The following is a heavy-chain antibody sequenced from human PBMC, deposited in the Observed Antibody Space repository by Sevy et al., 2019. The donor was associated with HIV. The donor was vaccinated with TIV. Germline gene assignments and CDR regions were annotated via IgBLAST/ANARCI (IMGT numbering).Heavy chain of an antibody. CDR3: ARVPNIVVVPAPIRATYYYMDV. V-gene: IGHV1-18*01. Sequence: ASVKVSCKTSGYTFTSYDINWVRQAPGQGLEWMGWISGYNGNTNYAQKLQGRVTMTTDTSTSTAYMELRSLGSDDTAVYYCARVPNIVVVPAPIRATYYYMDVWGKGTTVTVSS. CDR2: ISGYNGNT. J-gene: IGHJ6*03. CDR1: GYTFTSYD. D-gene: IGHD2-2*01.